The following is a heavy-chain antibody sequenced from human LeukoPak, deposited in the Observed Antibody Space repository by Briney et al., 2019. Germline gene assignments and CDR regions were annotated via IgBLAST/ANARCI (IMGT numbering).Heavy chain of an antibody. D-gene: IGHD2/OR15-2a*01. J-gene: IGHJ6*03. Sequence: ASVKVSCKASGGTFSSYAISWVRQAPGQGLEWMGGIIPIFGTANYAQKFQGRVTITADKSTSTAYMELSSLRAEDTAVYYCANGLIGGYYYMDVWGKGTTVTVSS. CDR1: GGTFSSYA. V-gene: IGHV1-69*06. CDR2: IIPIFGTA. CDR3: ANGLIGGYYYMDV.